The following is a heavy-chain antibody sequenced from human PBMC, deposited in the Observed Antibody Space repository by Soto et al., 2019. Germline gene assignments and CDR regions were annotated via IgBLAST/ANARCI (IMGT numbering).Heavy chain of an antibody. CDR3: TRDLSLYSGYDSYYDY. Sequence: GGSLRLSCTASGFTFGDYAMSWFRQAPGKGLEWVGFIRSKAYGGTTEYAASVKGRFTISRDDSKSIAYLQMNSLKTEDTAVYYCTRDLSLYSGYDSYYDYWGQGTLVTVSS. V-gene: IGHV3-49*03. CDR1: GFTFGDYA. CDR2: IRSKAYGGTT. D-gene: IGHD5-12*01. J-gene: IGHJ4*02.